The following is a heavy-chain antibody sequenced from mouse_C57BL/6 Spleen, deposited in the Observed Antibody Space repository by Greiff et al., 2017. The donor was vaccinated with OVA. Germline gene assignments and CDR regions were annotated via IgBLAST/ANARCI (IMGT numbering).Heavy chain of an antibody. Sequence: VQLQQSGAELVRPGASVKLSCTASGFNIKDYYMHWVKQRPEQGLEWIGRIDPEDGDTEYAPKFQGKATMTADTSSNTAYLPLSSLTSEDTDDEDGTRGKSKNGGDMEEGGEGKTGNGASESKACPNV. J-gene: IGHJ1*01. CDR3: TRGKSKNGGDMEEGGEGKTGNGASESKACPNV. V-gene: IGHV14-1*01. CDR1: GFNIKDYY. D-gene: IGHD3-3*01. CDR2: IDPEDGDT.